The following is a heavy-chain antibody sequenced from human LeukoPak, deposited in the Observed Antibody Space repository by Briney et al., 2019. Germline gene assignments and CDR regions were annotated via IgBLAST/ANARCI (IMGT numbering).Heavy chain of an antibody. CDR2: IYHGGTT. J-gene: IGHJ4*02. CDR1: DYSISSGYY. CDR3: ARGSTRFDY. Sequence: SETLSLTCTVSDYSISSGYYWAWIRQPPGKGLEWIGSIYHGGTTYYNPSLRSRVTISVDTSKNQFSLQVTSVTAADTAVYYCARGSTRFDYWGQGTLVTVSS. V-gene: IGHV4-38-2*02. D-gene: IGHD6-13*01.